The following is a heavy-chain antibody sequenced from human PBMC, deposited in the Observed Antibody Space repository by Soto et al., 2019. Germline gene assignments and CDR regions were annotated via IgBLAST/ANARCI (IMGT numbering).Heavy chain of an antibody. CDR3: ARDYSHGYPSTLDAFDI. CDR2: IIPIFGTA. D-gene: IGHD5-18*01. J-gene: IGHJ3*02. Sequence: SVKVSCKASGGTFSSYAITWVRQAPGQGLEWMGGIIPIFGTANYAQKLQGRVTITADESTSTAYMELSSLRSEDTAVYYCARDYSHGYPSTLDAFDIWGQGTKVTVSS. CDR1: GGTFSSYA. V-gene: IGHV1-69*13.